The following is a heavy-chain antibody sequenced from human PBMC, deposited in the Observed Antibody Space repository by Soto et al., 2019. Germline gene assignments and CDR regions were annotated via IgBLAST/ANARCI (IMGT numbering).Heavy chain of an antibody. V-gene: IGHV4-59*01. Sequence: SDSLSLTXXVSXXXXXSXXWSXIRXPPGKGLEWIGYIYYSGSTNYNPSLKSRVTISVDTSKNQFSLKLSSVTAADTAVYYCARTGHYDSSGYQLYYFDYWGQGTLVTVSS. CDR2: IYYSGST. J-gene: IGHJ4*02. CDR1: XXXXXSXX. CDR3: ARTGHYDSSGYQLYYFDY. D-gene: IGHD3-22*01.